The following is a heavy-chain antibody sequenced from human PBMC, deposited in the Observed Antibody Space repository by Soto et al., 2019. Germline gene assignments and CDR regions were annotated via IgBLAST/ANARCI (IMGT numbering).Heavy chain of an antibody. Sequence: QVQLVESGGGVVQPGRSLSLTCVASGFTFSTYGMHWVRQAPGTGLVWVSFISYDGRNKYYAASVKGRFTISRDYSKNTLYLQMNSLRAADTAVYYCAKDLGVIRWGYLDYWGQGTLVSVSS. D-gene: IGHD3-16*01. J-gene: IGHJ4*02. CDR1: GFTFSTYG. V-gene: IGHV3-30*18. CDR2: ISYDGRNK. CDR3: AKDLGVIRWGYLDY.